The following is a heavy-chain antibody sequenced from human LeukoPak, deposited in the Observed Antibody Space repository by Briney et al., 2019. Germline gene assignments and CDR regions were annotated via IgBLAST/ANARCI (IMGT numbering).Heavy chain of an antibody. CDR1: GGSISSYY. CDR2: IYTSGST. D-gene: IGHD3-10*01. V-gene: IGHV4-4*07. J-gene: IGHJ4*02. Sequence: PSETLSLTCTVSGGSISSYYWSWIRQPAGKGLEWIGRIYTSGSTNYNPSLKSRVTISVDTSKNQFSLKLSSVTAADTAVYYCARGVLLWFGELFQYYFDYWGQGTLVTVSS. CDR3: ARGVLLWFGELFQYYFDY.